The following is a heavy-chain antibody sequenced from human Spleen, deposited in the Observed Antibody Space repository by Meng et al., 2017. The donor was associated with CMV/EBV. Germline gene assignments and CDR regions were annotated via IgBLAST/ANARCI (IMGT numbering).Heavy chain of an antibody. V-gene: IGHV3-30*02. J-gene: IGHJ4*02. CDR1: GFTFSSYA. D-gene: IGHD5/OR15-5a*01. CDR2: IRFDGTNK. CDR3: AKASTILVIGADY. Sequence: GESLKISCAASGFTFSSYAMHWVRQAPGKGLEWVANIRFDGTNKYHADSVKGRFTISRDNSKNMLYVQMNSLRAEDTAVYYCAKASTILVIGADYWGQGTLVTVSS.